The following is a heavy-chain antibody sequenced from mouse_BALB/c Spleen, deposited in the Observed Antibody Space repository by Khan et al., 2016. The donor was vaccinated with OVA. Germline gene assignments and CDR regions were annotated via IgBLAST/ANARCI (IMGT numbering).Heavy chain of an antibody. Sequence: QVQLQQSGPELVKPGASVKMSCKATGYTFTDYDIRWVKQRAGQGLEWIGEIYPGSGSTYYNEKFKGKATLTADNSSNTAYMQLSSLTSEDSAIYFWAKIFDGNAYAMDYWGQGTAVTVAS. J-gene: IGHJ4*01. CDR2: IYPGSGST. CDR3: AKIFDGNAYAMDY. CDR1: GYTFTDYD. D-gene: IGHD2-1*01. V-gene: IGHV1-77*01.